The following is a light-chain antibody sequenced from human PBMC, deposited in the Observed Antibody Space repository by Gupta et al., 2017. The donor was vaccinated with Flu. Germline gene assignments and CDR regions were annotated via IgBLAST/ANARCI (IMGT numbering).Light chain of an antibody. CDR2: AAS. V-gene: IGKV1-39*01. CDR1: QSISTY. J-gene: IGKJ5*01. CDR3: QQRDITPVT. Sequence: DIQMTQSPSSLSASVGDRVTITCRASQSISTYLNWYQQKPGKAPKVLIYAASTLQSGVPSRFSGSGSGTDFTLTIRTLQPEDFATYYCQQRDITPVTFGQGTRMESK.